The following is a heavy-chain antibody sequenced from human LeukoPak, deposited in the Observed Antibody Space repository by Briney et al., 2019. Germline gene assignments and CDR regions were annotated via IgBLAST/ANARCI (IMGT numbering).Heavy chain of an antibody. CDR1: GASISSSDW. D-gene: IGHD6-19*01. V-gene: IGHV4-4*02. CDR3: ARSDGYSSGCFDP. Sequence: SETLSLTCVVSGASISSSDWWSWVRQSPGKGLEWIGEIYYTGSRNYNPSLKSRVAMSVDTSKNQFSLELTSETAADTAVYYCARSDGYSSGCFDPWSQGTLVTVSS. J-gene: IGHJ5*02. CDR2: IYYTGSR.